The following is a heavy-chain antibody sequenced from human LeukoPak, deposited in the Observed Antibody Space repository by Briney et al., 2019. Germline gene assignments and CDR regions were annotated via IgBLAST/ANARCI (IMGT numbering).Heavy chain of an antibody. CDR3: ARGAPDPYYDFWSGYGTFDP. CDR2: IIPIFGTA. J-gene: IGHJ5*02. CDR1: GGTFSSYA. Sequence: ASVKVSCKASGGTFSSYAISWVRQAPGQGPEWMGGIIPIFGTANYAQKFQGRVTITADESTSTAYMELSSLRSEDTAVYYCARGAPDPYYDFWSGYGTFDPWGQGTLVTVSS. V-gene: IGHV1-69*13. D-gene: IGHD3-3*01.